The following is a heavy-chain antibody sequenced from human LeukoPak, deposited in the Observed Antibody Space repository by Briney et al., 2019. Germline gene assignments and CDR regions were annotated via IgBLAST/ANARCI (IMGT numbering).Heavy chain of an antibody. J-gene: IGHJ4*02. D-gene: IGHD2-2*01. CDR2: INPNSGGT. V-gene: IGHV1-2*02. CDR3: ARAHKYCSSTSCSFGY. CDR1: GYTFTGYY. Sequence: ASVKVSCKASGYTFTGYYMHWVRQAPGQGLEWMGWINPNSGGTNYAQRFQGRVTMTRDTSISTAYMELSRLRSDDTAVYYCARAHKYCSSTSCSFGYWGQGTLVTVSS.